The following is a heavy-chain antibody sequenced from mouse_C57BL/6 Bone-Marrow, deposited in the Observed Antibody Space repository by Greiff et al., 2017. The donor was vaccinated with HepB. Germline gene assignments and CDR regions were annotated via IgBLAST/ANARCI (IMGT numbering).Heavy chain of an antibody. Sequence: EVQLQESGGGLVQPGGSLSLSCAASGFTFTDYYMSWVRQPPGKALEWLGFIRNKANGYTTEYSASVKGRFTISRDNSQSILYLQMNALRAEDSATYYCARLAPYYAMDYWGQGTSVTVSS. CDR2: IRNKANGYTT. CDR3: ARLAPYYAMDY. V-gene: IGHV7-3*01. CDR1: GFTFTDYY. J-gene: IGHJ4*01.